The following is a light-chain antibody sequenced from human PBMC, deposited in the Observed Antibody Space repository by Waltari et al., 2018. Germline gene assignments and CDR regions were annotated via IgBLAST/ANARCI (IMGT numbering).Light chain of an antibody. V-gene: IGKV3-15*01. CDR2: GAS. CDR3: QQYNNWPPIT. Sequence: EIVMPQSPATLSVSPGERATLPCRASQSVSTNLAWYQQKPGQAPRLLIYGASTRATGIPARFSGRGSGTEFTLTISSLQSEDFAVYYCQQYNNWPPITLGQGTRLEIK. J-gene: IGKJ5*01. CDR1: QSVSTN.